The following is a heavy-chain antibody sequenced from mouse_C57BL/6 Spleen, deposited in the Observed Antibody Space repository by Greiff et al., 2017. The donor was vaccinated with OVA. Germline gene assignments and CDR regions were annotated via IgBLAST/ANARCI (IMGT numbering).Heavy chain of an antibody. CDR3: ARECTTVVYFDY. CDR2: IDPSDSYT. J-gene: IGHJ2*01. V-gene: IGHV1-59*01. CDR1: GYTFTSYW. Sequence: QVQLQQPGAELVRPGTSVKLSCKASGYTFTSYWMHWVKQRPGQGLEWIGVIDPSDSYTNYNQKFKGKATLTVDTSSSTAYMQLSSLTSEDSAVYYCARECTTVVYFDYWGQGTTITVSS. D-gene: IGHD1-1*01.